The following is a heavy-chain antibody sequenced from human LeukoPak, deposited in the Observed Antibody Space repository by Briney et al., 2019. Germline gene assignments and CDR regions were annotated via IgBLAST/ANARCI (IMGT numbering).Heavy chain of an antibody. D-gene: IGHD6-19*01. Sequence: LSLTCTVSGGSISSSSYYWGWIRQAPGKGLEWVSYISSSSSYTNYAVSVKGRFTISRDNAKNSLYLQMDSLRAEDTAVYYCARDRSVDGTVWGQGTLVTVSS. CDR2: ISSSSSYT. CDR1: GGSISSSSYY. J-gene: IGHJ4*02. CDR3: ARDRSVDGTV. V-gene: IGHV3-11*06.